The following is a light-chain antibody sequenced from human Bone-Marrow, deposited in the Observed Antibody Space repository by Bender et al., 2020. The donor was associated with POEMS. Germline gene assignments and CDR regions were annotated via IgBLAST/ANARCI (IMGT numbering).Light chain of an antibody. CDR3: CSYAGSYTYG. CDR1: GSDIGSHNR. CDR2: EAT. V-gene: IGLV2-23*01. J-gene: IGLJ1*01. Sequence: QSALTQPASVSGSPGQSITISCTGTGSDIGSHNRVSWLQQHPGEAPKLVIFEATKRPSGLSDRFSGSKSGNTASLTISGLQADDEADYYCCSYAGSYTYGFGTGTTVTVL.